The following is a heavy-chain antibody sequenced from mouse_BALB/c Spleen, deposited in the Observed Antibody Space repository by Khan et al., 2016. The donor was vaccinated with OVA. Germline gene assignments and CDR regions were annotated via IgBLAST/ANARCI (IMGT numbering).Heavy chain of an antibody. CDR1: GYTFTDFA. J-gene: IGHJ3*01. V-gene: IGHV1S137*01. CDR2: ISTYYGDA. D-gene: IGHD2-1*01. CDR3: ARGNGNYRFAY. Sequence: QVQLQQSGAELVRPGVSVKISCKGSGYTFTDFAMHWVKQSHAKSLEWIGVISTYYGDANYNQKFKGKATMTVDKSYSTAYMELARLTSEDSAIYYCARGNGNYRFAYWGQGTLVTVSA.